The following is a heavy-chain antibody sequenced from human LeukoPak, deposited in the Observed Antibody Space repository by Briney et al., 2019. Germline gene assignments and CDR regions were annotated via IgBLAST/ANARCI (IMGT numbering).Heavy chain of an antibody. CDR1: GYTYTKSW. CDR3: ARQGCTTTSCHTIDY. D-gene: IGHD2-2*02. J-gene: IGHJ4*02. Sequence: GESLKISCKGSGYTYTKSWIAWVRQMPGKGLELMGIIYPVDSETRYSPSFQGQVTISVDKSISTAYLQWSSPKASDTAMYYCARQGCTTTSCHTIDYRGQGTLVTVSS. CDR2: IYPVDSET. V-gene: IGHV5-51*01.